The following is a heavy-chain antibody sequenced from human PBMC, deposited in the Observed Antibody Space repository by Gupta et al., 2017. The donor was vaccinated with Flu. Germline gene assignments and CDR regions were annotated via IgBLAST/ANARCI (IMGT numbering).Heavy chain of an antibody. V-gene: IGHV3-15*01. CDR1: W. CDR2: IKSKTDGGTT. J-gene: IGHJ4*02. CDR3: TDTGSY. Sequence: WMSWVRQAPGKGLEWVGRIKSKTDGGTTDYAAPVKGRFAISRDDSKNTLFLQMNSLKTEDTAVYYCTDTGSYWGQGTLVTVSS.